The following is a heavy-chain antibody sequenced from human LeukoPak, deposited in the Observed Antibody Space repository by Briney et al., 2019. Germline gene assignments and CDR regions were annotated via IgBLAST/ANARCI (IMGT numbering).Heavy chain of an antibody. J-gene: IGHJ3*02. CDR1: GFTVSSNY. Sequence: GGSLRLSCAAPGFTVSSNYMSWVRQAPGKGLEWVSLIYSGGDTYYADSVKGRFTISRDNSKNTLYLQMNSLRAEDTAVYYCARDNYYDTSAFDIWGQGTMVTVSS. CDR2: IYSGGDT. D-gene: IGHD3-22*01. V-gene: IGHV3-53*01. CDR3: ARDNYYDTSAFDI.